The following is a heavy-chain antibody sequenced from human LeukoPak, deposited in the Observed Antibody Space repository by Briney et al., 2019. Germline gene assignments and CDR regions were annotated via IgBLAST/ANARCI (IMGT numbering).Heavy chain of an antibody. CDR2: FDPEDGET. CDR3: ATGSAAVDY. Sequence: ASVKVSCKASGYTFTSYDINWVRQATGQGLEWMGGFDPEDGETIYAQKFQGRVTMTEDTSTDTAYMELSSLRSEDTAVYYCATGSAAVDYWGQGTLVTVSS. J-gene: IGHJ4*02. CDR1: GYTFTSYD. D-gene: IGHD4-17*01. V-gene: IGHV1-24*01.